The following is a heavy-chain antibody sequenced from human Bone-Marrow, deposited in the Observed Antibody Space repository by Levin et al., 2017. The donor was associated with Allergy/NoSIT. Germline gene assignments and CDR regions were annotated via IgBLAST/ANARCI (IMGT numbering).Heavy chain of an antibody. J-gene: IGHJ4*02. D-gene: IGHD6-13*01. CDR1: EYSFTSYW. Sequence: KVSCKGSEYSFTSYWIGWVRQMPGKGLEWMGIIYPGDSDTRYSPSFQGQVTISADKSISTAYLQWSSLKASDTAMYYCARTLHYSSSWYYFDYWGQGTLVTVSS. V-gene: IGHV5-51*01. CDR2: IYPGDSDT. CDR3: ARTLHYSSSWYYFDY.